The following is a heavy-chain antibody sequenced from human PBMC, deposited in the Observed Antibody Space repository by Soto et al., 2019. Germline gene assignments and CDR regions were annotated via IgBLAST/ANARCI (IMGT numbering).Heavy chain of an antibody. D-gene: IGHD1-7*01. J-gene: IGHJ6*02. Sequence: QVQLVQSGAEGKKPGASVKVSCKASGYTFTDYYMHWVRQAPGQGLEWMGWFNPNSGGTHYARKFQGRVIMTRDTSISTAYMELSRLRSDDTAVYFCARGAPNWNSDYGMDVWGQGTTVTVSS. V-gene: IGHV1-2*02. CDR1: GYTFTDYY. CDR3: ARGAPNWNSDYGMDV. CDR2: FNPNSGGT.